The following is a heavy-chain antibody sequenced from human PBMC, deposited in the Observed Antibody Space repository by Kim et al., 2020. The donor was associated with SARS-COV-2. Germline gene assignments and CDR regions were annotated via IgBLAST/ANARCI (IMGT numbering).Heavy chain of an antibody. Sequence: AQKLQGRVTMTTDTSTSTAYMELRSLRSDDTAVYYCAREVSYGSGSADYWGQGTLVTVSS. D-gene: IGHD3-10*01. V-gene: IGHV1-18*01. CDR3: AREVSYGSGSADY. J-gene: IGHJ4*02.